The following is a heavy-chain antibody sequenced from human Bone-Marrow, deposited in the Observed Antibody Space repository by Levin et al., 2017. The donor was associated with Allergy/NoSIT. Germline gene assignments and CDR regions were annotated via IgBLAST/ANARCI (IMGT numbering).Heavy chain of an antibody. V-gene: IGHV3-48*03. Sequence: LSLTCVTSGFPFSRFEMNWVRPAPGKGLEWISYVSTSAATRSYADSVKGRFTISRDNAKNSLYLQMNSLRVEDTAVYYCARDTSGFDGNNYFDYWGQGTLVTVSS. J-gene: IGHJ4*02. CDR1: GFPFSRFE. CDR2: VSTSAATR. D-gene: IGHD5-24*01. CDR3: ARDTSGFDGNNYFDY.